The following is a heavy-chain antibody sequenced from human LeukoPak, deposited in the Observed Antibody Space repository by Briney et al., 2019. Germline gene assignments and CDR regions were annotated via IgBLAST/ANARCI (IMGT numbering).Heavy chain of an antibody. J-gene: IGHJ5*02. D-gene: IGHD4-17*01. Sequence: SETLSLTCTVSGGSISSSSYYWGWIRQPPGKGLEWIGSIYYSGTTYYNPSLKSRVTLSVDTSKNQFSLKLSSVTAADTAVYYCARGPYTIYGDYVFINWFDPWGQGTLATVSS. CDR3: ARGPYTIYGDYVFINWFDP. CDR1: GGSISSSSYY. CDR2: IYYSGTT. V-gene: IGHV4-39*01.